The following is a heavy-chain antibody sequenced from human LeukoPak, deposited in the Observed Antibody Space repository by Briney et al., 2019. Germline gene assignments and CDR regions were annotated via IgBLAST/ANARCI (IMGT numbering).Heavy chain of an antibody. CDR3: ARDWPFPDY. CDR1: GFTFSSYG. J-gene: IGHJ4*02. CDR2: IKEDGSEK. V-gene: IGHV3-7*01. D-gene: IGHD3-16*01. Sequence: GGSLRLSCAASGFTFSSYGMHWVRQAPGKGLEWVANIKEDGSEKYYVDSVKGRFTISRDNAKNSLYLQMNSLRAEDTAVYYCARDWPFPDYWGQGTLVTVSS.